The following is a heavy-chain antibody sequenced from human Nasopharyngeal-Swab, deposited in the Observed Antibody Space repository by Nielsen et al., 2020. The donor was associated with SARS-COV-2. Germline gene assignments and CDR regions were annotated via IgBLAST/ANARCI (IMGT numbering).Heavy chain of an antibody. CDR2: INAGNGNT. D-gene: IGHD6-13*01. CDR3: ATAPAAADATYYYYGMDV. J-gene: IGHJ6*02. Sequence: ASVKVSCKASGYTFTSYAMHWVRQAPGQRLEWMGWINAGNGNTKYSQKFQGRVTITRDTSASTAYMELSSLRSEDTAVYYCATAPAAADATYYYYGMDVWGQGTTVTVSS. V-gene: IGHV1-3*01. CDR1: GYTFTSYA.